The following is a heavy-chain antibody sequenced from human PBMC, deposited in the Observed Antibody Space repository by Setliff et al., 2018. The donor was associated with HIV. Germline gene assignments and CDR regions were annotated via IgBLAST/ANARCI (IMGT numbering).Heavy chain of an antibody. J-gene: IGHJ4*02. Sequence: SSETLSLTCAVSGYSISSGYYWGWIRQPPGKGLEWIGSIYHSGSTYYNPSLKSRVTISVDTSKNQFSLKLSSVTAADTAVYYCARGVRIRVVTATYFDYWGQGTLVTSPQ. D-gene: IGHD3-10*01. V-gene: IGHV4-38-2*01. CDR1: GYSISSGYY. CDR2: IYHSGST. CDR3: ARGVRIRVVTATYFDY.